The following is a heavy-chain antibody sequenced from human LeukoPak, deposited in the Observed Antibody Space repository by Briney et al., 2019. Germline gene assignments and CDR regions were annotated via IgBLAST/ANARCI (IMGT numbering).Heavy chain of an antibody. CDR1: GGSFSGYY. D-gene: IGHD2-8*01. J-gene: IGHJ4*02. Sequence: PSETLSHTCAVYGGSFSGYYWSWIRQPPGKGLEWIGEINHSGSTNYNPSLKSRVTISVDTSKNQFSLKLSSVTAADTAVYYCAREKIVLMVYAIQGGFDYWGQGTLVTVSS. V-gene: IGHV4-34*01. CDR2: INHSGST. CDR3: AREKIVLMVYAIQGGFDY.